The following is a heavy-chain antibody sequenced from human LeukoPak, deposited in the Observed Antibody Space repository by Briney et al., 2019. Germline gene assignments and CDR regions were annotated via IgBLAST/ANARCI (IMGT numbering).Heavy chain of an antibody. V-gene: IGHV1-18*01. J-gene: IGHJ4*02. CDR3: ARGLPPRRNYDSRGYYSYYFDY. CDR2: ISAYNGNT. D-gene: IGHD3-22*01. CDR1: GYTFTSYG. Sequence: ASVKVSCKASGYTFTSYGISWVRQAPGQGLEWMGWISAYNGNTNYARKLQGRVTMTTDTSTSTAYMELRSLRSDDTAVYYCARGLPPRRNYDSRGYYSYYFDYWGQGTLVTVSS.